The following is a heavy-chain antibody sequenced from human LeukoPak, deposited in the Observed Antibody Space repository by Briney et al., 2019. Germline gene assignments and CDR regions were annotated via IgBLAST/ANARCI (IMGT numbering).Heavy chain of an antibody. CDR1: GFTFSSYW. Sequence: PGGSLRLSCAASGFTFSSYWMDWVRQAPGKGLVWVSRINSDGSSTSYADSVKGRFTISRDNAKNTLYLQMNSLRVEDTAVYYCARGYCSSTSCYTFDYWGQGTLVTVSS. D-gene: IGHD2-2*02. CDR3: ARGYCSSTSCYTFDY. J-gene: IGHJ4*02. CDR2: INSDGSST. V-gene: IGHV3-74*01.